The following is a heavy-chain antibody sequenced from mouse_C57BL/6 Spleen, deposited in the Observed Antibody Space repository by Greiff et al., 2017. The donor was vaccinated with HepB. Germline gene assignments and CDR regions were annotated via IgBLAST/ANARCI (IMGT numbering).Heavy chain of an antibody. CDR1: GFTFSDYG. Sequence: EVQRVESGGGLVKPGGSLKLSCAASGFTFSDYGMHWVRQAPEKGLEWVAYISSGSSTIYYADTVKGRFTISRDNAKNTLFLQMSSLRSEDTAMYYCERRSYGSSYEGYAMDYWGQGTSVTVSS. V-gene: IGHV5-17*01. J-gene: IGHJ4*01. CDR2: ISSGSSTI. D-gene: IGHD1-1*01. CDR3: ERRSYGSSYEGYAMDY.